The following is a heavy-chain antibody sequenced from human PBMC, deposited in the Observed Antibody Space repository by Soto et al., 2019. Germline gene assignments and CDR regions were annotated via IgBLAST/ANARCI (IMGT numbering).Heavy chain of an antibody. CDR1: GDSVSRNGVA. V-gene: IGHV6-1*01. CDR3: ARSRSESAGGTYYSYYYYGMDV. Sequence: PSQTLSLTCAISGDSVSRNGVAWNWIRQSPSRGLEWLGRTHYRARWYDDYAVSVESRIIINPDTSKNQFSLQLNSVTPEDTAVYYCARSRSESAGGTYYSYYYYGMDVWGPGTTVTVSS. J-gene: IGHJ6*02. D-gene: IGHD3-10*01. CDR2: THYRARWYD.